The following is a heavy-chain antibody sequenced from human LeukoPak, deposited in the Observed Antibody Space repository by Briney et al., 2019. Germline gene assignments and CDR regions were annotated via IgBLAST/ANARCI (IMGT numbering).Heavy chain of an antibody. Sequence: PGGSLRLSCAASGFTFSDYYMSWIRQAPGKGLEWVSYISSSGSTIYYADSVKGRFTISRDNAKNSLYLQMNSLRAEDRAVYYCARCSGRDFWRGFDPWGQGTLVTVSS. J-gene: IGHJ5*02. CDR3: ARCSGRDFWRGFDP. CDR2: ISSSGSTI. D-gene: IGHD3-3*01. CDR1: GFTFSDYY. V-gene: IGHV3-11*04.